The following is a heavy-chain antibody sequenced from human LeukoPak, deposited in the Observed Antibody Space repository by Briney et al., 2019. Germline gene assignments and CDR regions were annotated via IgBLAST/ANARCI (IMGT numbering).Heavy chain of an antibody. D-gene: IGHD5-24*01. Sequence: PGGSLRLSCTASGFTFGDYAMSWVRQAPGKGLEWVGFIRSKAYGGTTEYAASVKGRFTISRDDSKSIAYLQMNSLKTEDTAVYYCTRVEGWLQDYWGQGTLVTVSS. CDR3: TRVEGWLQDY. V-gene: IGHV3-49*04. CDR1: GFTFGDYA. CDR2: IRSKAYGGTT. J-gene: IGHJ4*02.